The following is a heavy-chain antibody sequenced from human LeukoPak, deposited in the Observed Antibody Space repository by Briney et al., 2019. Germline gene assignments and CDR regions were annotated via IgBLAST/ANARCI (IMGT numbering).Heavy chain of an antibody. J-gene: IGHJ4*02. CDR3: ARGYAGTLFY. CDR2: ISSSGSTI. D-gene: IGHD4-23*01. Sequence: SLRLSCASSGFTFSTYEMNWVRQAPGKGLEWVSYISSSGSTIYYADSVKGRFTISRDNAKNSLYVQMNSLRAEDTAVYYCARGYAGTLFYWGQGTLVTVSS. CDR1: GFTFSTYE. V-gene: IGHV3-48*03.